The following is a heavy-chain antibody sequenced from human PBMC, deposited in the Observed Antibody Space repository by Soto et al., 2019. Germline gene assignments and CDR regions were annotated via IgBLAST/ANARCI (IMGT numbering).Heavy chain of an antibody. D-gene: IGHD3-10*01. CDR1: GVTIRGYY. CDR2: IYYTGGT. CDR3: ARGTMVRGVYGMDV. V-gene: IGHV4-59*12. Sequence: LTCNVSGVTIRGYYWNWIRQPPGKTLEWIGSIYYTGGTNYNPSLKSRVTISVDTSKNQFSLKLSSVTAADTAVYYCARGTMVRGVYGMDVWGQGTTVTVSS. J-gene: IGHJ6*02.